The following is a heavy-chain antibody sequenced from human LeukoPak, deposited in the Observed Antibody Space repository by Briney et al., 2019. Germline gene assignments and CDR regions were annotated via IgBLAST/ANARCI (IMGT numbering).Heavy chain of an antibody. D-gene: IGHD3-22*01. Sequence: ASVKVSCKASGYPFISYDINWVRQATGQGLEWLGWMNPNSGNTGYAQRFQGRVTMTRDTSISTAYMQLSSLRSGDTAVYYCTSAIRYYNSSGYYPFDYWGHGTLVTVSS. J-gene: IGHJ4*01. CDR3: TSAIRYYNSSGYYPFDY. CDR2: MNPNSGNT. V-gene: IGHV1-8*02. CDR1: GYPFISYD.